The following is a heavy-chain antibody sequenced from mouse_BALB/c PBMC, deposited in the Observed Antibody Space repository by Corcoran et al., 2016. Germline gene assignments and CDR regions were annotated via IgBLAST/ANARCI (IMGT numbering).Heavy chain of an antibody. Sequence: EVQLQQSGPELVKPGASLKISCKASCYSFTGYTMNWVKQSHGKNLEWIGLINPYNGGTSYNQKFKGKATLTVDKSSSTAYMELLSLTSDDSAVYYCAREDGNYRGALDYWGQGTSVTVSS. V-gene: IGHV1-18*01. CDR1: CYSFTGYT. J-gene: IGHJ4*01. D-gene: IGHD2-1*01. CDR3: AREDGNYRGALDY. CDR2: INPYNGGT.